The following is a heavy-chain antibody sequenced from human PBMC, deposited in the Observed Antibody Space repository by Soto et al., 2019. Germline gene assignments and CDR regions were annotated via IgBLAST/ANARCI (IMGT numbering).Heavy chain of an antibody. CDR2: INHSGST. CDR1: GGSFSGYY. V-gene: IGHV4-34*01. D-gene: IGHD3-9*01. CDR3: ARGRQYYDILTGYYYYYYGMDV. Sequence: SETLSLTCAVYGGSFSGYYCSWIRQPPGKGLEWIGEINHSGSTNYNPSLKSRVTISVDTSKNQFSLKLSSVTAADTAVYYCARGRQYYDILTGYYYYYYGMDVWGQGTTVTVSS. J-gene: IGHJ6*02.